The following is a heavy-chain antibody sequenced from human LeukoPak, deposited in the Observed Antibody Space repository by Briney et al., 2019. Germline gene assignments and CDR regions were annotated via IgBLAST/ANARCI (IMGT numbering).Heavy chain of an antibody. Sequence: GGSLRLSCAASGFTFSSYSMSWVRQAPGKGLEWVSGVSGSAGDTYYADSVKGRFTISRDNSKNTLYLQMNSLRAEDTAVYYCAKGFINWFDPWGQGTLVTVSS. D-gene: IGHD3-10*01. V-gene: IGHV3-23*01. CDR2: VSGSAGDT. CDR1: GFTFSSYS. J-gene: IGHJ5*02. CDR3: AKGFINWFDP.